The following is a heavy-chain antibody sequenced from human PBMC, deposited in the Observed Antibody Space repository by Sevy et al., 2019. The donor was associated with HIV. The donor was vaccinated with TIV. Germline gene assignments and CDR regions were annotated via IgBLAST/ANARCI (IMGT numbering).Heavy chain of an antibody. CDR3: ARDLWVRSYYYDSSPFDY. V-gene: IGHV3-48*02. D-gene: IGHD3-22*01. Sequence: GGSLRLSCAASGFTFSSYSMNWVRQAPVKGLEWVSYISSSSSTIYYADSVKGRFTISRDNAKNSLYLQMNSLRDEDTAVYYCARDLWVRSYYYDSSPFDYWGQGTLVTVSS. J-gene: IGHJ4*02. CDR1: GFTFSSYS. CDR2: ISSSSSTI.